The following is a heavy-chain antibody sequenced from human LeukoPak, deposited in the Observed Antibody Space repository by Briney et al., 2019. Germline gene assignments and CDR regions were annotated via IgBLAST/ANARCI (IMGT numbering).Heavy chain of an antibody. J-gene: IGHJ4*02. CDR2: ISGSGGSA. Sequence: GGSLRLSCAASGFNFNNYWMSWLRQAPGRGLEWVSVISGSGGSAYYADSVKGRFTISRDNSKNTLYLQMNSLRAEDTAVYYCVKMGGRSYGSGSYFVNWGQGTLVTVSS. CDR3: VKMGGRSYGSGSYFVN. V-gene: IGHV3-23*01. CDR1: GFNFNNYW. D-gene: IGHD3-10*01.